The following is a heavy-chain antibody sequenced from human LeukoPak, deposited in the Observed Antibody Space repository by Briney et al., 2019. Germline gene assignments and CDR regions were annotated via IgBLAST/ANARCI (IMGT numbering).Heavy chain of an antibody. D-gene: IGHD3-10*01. Sequence: VASVKVSCKASGYTFTTYGISWVRQAPGQGLEWMGWISGYNGNTNYALKFQGRVTMTTDTSTSTAYMELRSLRSDDTAVYYCARDYYYGSGSYSGPDTDYWGQGTLVTVSS. J-gene: IGHJ4*02. CDR1: GYTFTTYG. V-gene: IGHV1-18*01. CDR2: ISGYNGNT. CDR3: ARDYYYGSGSYSGPDTDY.